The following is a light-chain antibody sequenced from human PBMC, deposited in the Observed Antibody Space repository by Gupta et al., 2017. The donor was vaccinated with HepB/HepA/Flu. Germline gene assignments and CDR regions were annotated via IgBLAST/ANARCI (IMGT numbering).Light chain of an antibody. CDR3: QQSYSTPL. CDR2: AAS. V-gene: IGKV1-39*01. J-gene: IGKJ3*01. CDR1: QSISSY. Sequence: DIQMTQSPSSLSASVGDRVTITCRASQSISSYFNWYQQKPGKVPKLLIYAASSLQSGVPSRFSGSGSGTDFTLTISSLQPEDFATYYCQQSYSTPLFGHGTKVDIK.